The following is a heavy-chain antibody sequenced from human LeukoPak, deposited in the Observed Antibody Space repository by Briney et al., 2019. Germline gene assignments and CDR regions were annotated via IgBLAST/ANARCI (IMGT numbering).Heavy chain of an antibody. J-gene: IGHJ4*02. CDR1: GFTFSSYG. V-gene: IGHV3-30*18. CDR2: ISYDGSNK. Sequence: GGSLRLSCAASGFTFSSYGMHWVRQAPGKGLEWVAVISYDGSNKYYADSVKGRFTISRDNSKNTLYLQMNSLRAEDTAVYYCAKVLYSSSSPAAKFDNWGQGTLVTVSS. CDR3: AKVLYSSSSPAAKFDN. D-gene: IGHD6-6*01.